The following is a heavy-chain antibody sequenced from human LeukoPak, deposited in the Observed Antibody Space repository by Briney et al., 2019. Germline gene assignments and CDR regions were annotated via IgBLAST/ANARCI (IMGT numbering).Heavy chain of an antibody. CDR1: GFIFSSYW. D-gene: IGHD4-17*01. J-gene: IGHJ4*02. CDR3: ARGQTTMTN. Sequence: PGGSLRLSCAASGFIFSSYWMSWVRQAPGKGLEWVASIKQDGSEKYYVDSVKGRFTISRDNAKNSLYLQMNSLRAEDTAVYFCARGQTTMTNWGQGTLVTVSS. CDR2: IKQDGSEK. V-gene: IGHV3-7*03.